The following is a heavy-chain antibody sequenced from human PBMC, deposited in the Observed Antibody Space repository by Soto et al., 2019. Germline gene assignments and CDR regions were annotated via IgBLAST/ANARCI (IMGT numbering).Heavy chain of an antibody. CDR1: GYTFTSYA. V-gene: IGHV1-18*01. D-gene: IGHD6-13*01. CDR3: ARIAASGIVHDFDF. Sequence: QVQLVQSEGEVKKPGASVKISCRASGYTFTSYAINWVRQAPGQGLEWMGWISAHSGNTNYAQKVQGRVTMTTDTSTSTDYMELRSLRSDDTAIYYCARIAASGIVHDFDFWGQGTLVTVSS. J-gene: IGHJ4*02. CDR2: ISAHSGNT.